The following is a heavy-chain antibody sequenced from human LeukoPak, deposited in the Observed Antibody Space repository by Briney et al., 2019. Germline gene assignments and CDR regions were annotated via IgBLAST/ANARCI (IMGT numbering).Heavy chain of an antibody. Sequence: TGESLKISCKGSGYSFTSYWIGWVRQMPGKGLEWMGIIYPGDSDTRYSPSFQGQVTISADKSISTAYLQWSSLKASDTAMYYCARLPDHSSGWIGAYYYGMDVWGQGTTVTVSS. D-gene: IGHD6-19*01. CDR1: GYSFTSYW. V-gene: IGHV5-51*01. CDR3: ARLPDHSSGWIGAYYYGMDV. J-gene: IGHJ6*02. CDR2: IYPGDSDT.